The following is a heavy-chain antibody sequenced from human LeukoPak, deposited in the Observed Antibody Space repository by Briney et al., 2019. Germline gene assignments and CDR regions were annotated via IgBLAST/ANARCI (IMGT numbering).Heavy chain of an antibody. CDR1: GFTVSSNY. CDR2: IYSGGST. D-gene: IGHD2-2*01. J-gene: IGHJ5*02. Sequence: GGSLRLSCAASGFTVSSNYMSWVRQAPRKGLEWVSVIYSGGSTYYADSVKGRFTISRDNPKNTLYLQMNSLRAEDTAVYYCARLFKVVPAAIHTWGQGTLVTVSS. V-gene: IGHV3-53*01. CDR3: ARLFKVVPAAIHT.